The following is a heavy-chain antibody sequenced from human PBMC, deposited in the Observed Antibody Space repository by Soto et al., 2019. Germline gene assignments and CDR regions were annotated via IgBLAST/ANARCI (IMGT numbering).Heavy chain of an antibody. V-gene: IGHV1-18*01. D-gene: IGHD3-10*01. CDR1: GYTFTCYG. CDR2: ISAYNGNT. CDR3: ARCSLRFGELLMGKPFDY. J-gene: IGHJ4*02. Sequence: GASVKVSCKASGYTFTCYGINWVRQAPGQGLEWMGWISAYNGNTNYAQKLQGIVTMTTDTSTSTAYMVLRSLRSDDTAVYYCARCSLRFGELLMGKPFDYWGQATLVTVSS.